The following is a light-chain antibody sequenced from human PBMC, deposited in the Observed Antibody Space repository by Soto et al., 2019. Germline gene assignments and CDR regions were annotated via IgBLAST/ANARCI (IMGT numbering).Light chain of an antibody. V-gene: IGKV1-39*01. CDR1: QSISSY. Sequence: DIQMTQSPSSLSASVGDIVTITCRASQSISSYLNWYQQKPGKAPKLLMHSASSLLSGVPSRFSGSGGATEFTLNISTLRPEDVATYYCQHSYIIGGFGQGTKVDIK. CDR3: QHSYIIGG. CDR2: SAS. J-gene: IGKJ1*01.